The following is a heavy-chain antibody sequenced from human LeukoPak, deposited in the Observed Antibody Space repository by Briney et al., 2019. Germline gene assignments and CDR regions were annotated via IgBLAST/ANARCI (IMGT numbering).Heavy chain of an antibody. Sequence: PSETLSLTCTVSGGSISSYYWSWIRQPPGKGLEWIGYTYYSGSTNYNPSLKSRVTISVDTSKNQFSLKLSSVTAADTAVYYCARRRAGGDFDYWGQGTLVTVSS. V-gene: IGHV4-59*08. J-gene: IGHJ4*02. CDR1: GGSISSYY. CDR3: ARRRAGGDFDY. CDR2: TYYSGST. D-gene: IGHD1-26*01.